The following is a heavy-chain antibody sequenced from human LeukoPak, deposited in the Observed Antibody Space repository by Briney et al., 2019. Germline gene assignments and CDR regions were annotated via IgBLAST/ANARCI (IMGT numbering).Heavy chain of an antibody. V-gene: IGHV3-30-3*01. Sequence: GGSLRLSCAASGFTFSSYAMHWVRQAPGKGLEWVAVISYDGSNKYYADSVKGRFTISRDNSKNTLYLQMNSLRAEDTAVYYCARDPVPGSGSSDYWGQGTLVTVSS. CDR2: ISYDGSNK. J-gene: IGHJ4*02. CDR3: ARDPVPGSGSSDY. D-gene: IGHD1-26*01. CDR1: GFTFSSYA.